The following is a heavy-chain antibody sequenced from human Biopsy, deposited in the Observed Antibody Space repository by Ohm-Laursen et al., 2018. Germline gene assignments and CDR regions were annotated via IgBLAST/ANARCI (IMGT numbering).Heavy chain of an antibody. V-gene: IGHV1-46*01. CDR2: INPSGSTT. J-gene: IGHJ4*02. CDR1: GYSFTSYY. CDR3: ARNTGWYGDLYYFDY. D-gene: IGHD6-19*01. Sequence: ATVKISCNTSGYSFTSYYMHWVRQAPGQGLEWMGMINPSGSTTSYPQIFQGRVTMTRDTSKSTVYMELSSLRSADTAVYFCARNTGWYGDLYYFDYWGQGTLVTVSS.